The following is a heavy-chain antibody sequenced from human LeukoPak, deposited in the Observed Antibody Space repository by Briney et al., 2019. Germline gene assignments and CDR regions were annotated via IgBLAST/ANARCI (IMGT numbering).Heavy chain of an antibody. CDR3: ARGPLWGSGYYFDY. Sequence: SETLSLTCTVSGGSISSYCWSWIRQPAGKGLEWIGRIYTSGSTNYNPSLKSRVTMSVDTSKNQFSLKLSSVTAADTAVYYCARGPLWGSGYYFDYWGQGTLVTVSS. CDR2: IYTSGST. J-gene: IGHJ4*02. D-gene: IGHD3-22*01. V-gene: IGHV4-4*07. CDR1: GGSISSYC.